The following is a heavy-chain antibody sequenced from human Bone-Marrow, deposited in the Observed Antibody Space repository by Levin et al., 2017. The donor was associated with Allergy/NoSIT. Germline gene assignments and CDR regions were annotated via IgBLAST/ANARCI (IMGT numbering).Heavy chain of an antibody. J-gene: IGHJ4*02. CDR1: GFSFGDYG. V-gene: IGHV3-49*03. D-gene: IGHD6-19*01. Sequence: GGSLRLSCTASGFSFGDYGLSWFRQAPGKGLEWVGFIRSKPYGGTTDYAASVKGRFPISRDDSKGIVYLQMNSLKTEDTAVYYCTRVGTSGWYAVDYWGQGTLVTVSS. CDR2: IRSKPYGGTT. CDR3: TRVGTSGWYAVDY.